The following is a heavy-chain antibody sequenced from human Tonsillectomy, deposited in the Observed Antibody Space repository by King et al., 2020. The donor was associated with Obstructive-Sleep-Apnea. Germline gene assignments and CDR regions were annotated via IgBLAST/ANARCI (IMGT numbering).Heavy chain of an antibody. J-gene: IGHJ6*02. CDR1: GGTFSSYA. Sequence: VQLVESGAEVKKPGSSVKVSCKASGGTFSSYAISWVRQAPGQGLEWMGGIIPFFGSSNYAQKFQGRVTITADESTSTAYMELSSLGSEDTAVYYCARVDRQDYYYYYGMDVWGQGTTVTVSS. V-gene: IGHV1-69*01. CDR3: ARVDRQDYYYYYGMDV. CDR2: IIPFFGSS. D-gene: IGHD3/OR15-3a*01.